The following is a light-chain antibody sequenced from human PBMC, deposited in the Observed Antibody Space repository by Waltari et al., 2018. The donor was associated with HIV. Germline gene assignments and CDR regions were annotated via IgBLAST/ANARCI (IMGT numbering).Light chain of an antibody. J-gene: IGKJ4*01. CDR3: QQYHDLPHT. CDR1: QDITTY. Sequence: DIQMTQSPSSLSASVGDRVTITCRASQDITTYLNWYQHKPGKAPKLLINDTSNLETGVPLRFSGSGSGTHFIFTISSLQSEDIATYYCQQYHDLPHTFGGGTKVEIK. V-gene: IGKV1-33*01. CDR2: DTS.